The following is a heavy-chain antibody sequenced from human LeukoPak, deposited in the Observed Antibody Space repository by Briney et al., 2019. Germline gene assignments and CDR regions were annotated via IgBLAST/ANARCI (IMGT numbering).Heavy chain of an antibody. J-gene: IGHJ5*02. CDR1: GFTFSSYG. D-gene: IGHD6-13*01. V-gene: IGHV3-30*02. CDR3: AKDLTAAGNRGWFDP. Sequence: GGSLRLSCAASGFTFSSYGMHWVRQAPGKGLEWVAFIRFDGSYKYYADSVKGRFTISRDNSKNTLYLQMNSLRAEDTAVYYCAKDLTAAGNRGWFDPWGQGTLVTVSS. CDR2: IRFDGSYK.